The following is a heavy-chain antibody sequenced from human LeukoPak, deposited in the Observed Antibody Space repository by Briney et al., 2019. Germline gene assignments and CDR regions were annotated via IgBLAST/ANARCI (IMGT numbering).Heavy chain of an antibody. CDR1: GFTFSSYG. Sequence: GGSLRLSCAASGFTFSSYGMHWVRQAPGKGLEWVAIIWYDGSNKYYADSVRGRFTISRDNSKNTVCLQMDSLRAEDTALYHCARVFPNYGMDVWGQGTTVTVSS. CDR3: ARVFPNYGMDV. J-gene: IGHJ6*02. D-gene: IGHD3-10*02. V-gene: IGHV3-33*01. CDR2: IWYDGSNK.